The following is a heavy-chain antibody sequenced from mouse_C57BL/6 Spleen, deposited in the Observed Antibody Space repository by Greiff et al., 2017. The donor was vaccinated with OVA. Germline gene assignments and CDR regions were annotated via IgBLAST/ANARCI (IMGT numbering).Heavy chain of an antibody. Sequence: QVQLQQSGAELVMPGASVKLSCKASGYTFTSYWMHWVKQRPGQGLEWIGEIDPSDSYTNYNQKFKGKSTLTVDKSSSTAYMQLSSLTSEDSAVYYCARSSDYGGSYGARGYFDVWGTGTTVTVSS. CDR2: IDPSDSYT. D-gene: IGHD1-1*01. V-gene: IGHV1-69*01. CDR1: GYTFTSYW. CDR3: ARSSDYGGSYGARGYFDV. J-gene: IGHJ1*03.